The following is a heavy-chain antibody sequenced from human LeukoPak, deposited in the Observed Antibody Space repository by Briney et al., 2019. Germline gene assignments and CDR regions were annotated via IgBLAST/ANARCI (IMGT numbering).Heavy chain of an antibody. CDR1: GYTFTSYG. Sequence: ASVKVSCKASGYTFTSYGISWVRQAPGQGLEWMGWISAYNGNTNYAQKLQGRVTMTTDTSTSTAYMELRSPRSDDTAVYYCARGGGTWLYYDSSGYSFDIWGQGTMVTVSS. J-gene: IGHJ3*02. CDR3: ARGGGTWLYYDSSGYSFDI. D-gene: IGHD3-22*01. CDR2: ISAYNGNT. V-gene: IGHV1-18*01.